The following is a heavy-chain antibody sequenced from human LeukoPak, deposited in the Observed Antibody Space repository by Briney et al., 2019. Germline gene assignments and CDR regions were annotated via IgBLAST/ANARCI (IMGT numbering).Heavy chain of an antibody. D-gene: IGHD3-10*02. CDR3: AELGITMIGGV. V-gene: IGHV3-48*03. CDR1: GFTFSSFE. Sequence: SGGSLRLSCAASGFTFSSFEMNWVRQAPGKGLEWVSYISISGSTIYYADSVKGRFTLSRDNARNSLFLQMNSLRAEDTAVYYCAELGITMIGGVWGKGTTVTISS. CDR2: ISISGSTI. J-gene: IGHJ6*04.